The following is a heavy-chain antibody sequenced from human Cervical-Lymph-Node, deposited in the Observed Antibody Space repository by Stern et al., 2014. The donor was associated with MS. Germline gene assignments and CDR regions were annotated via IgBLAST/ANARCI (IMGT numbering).Heavy chain of an antibody. V-gene: IGHV1-58*01. CDR1: GFTFTSSA. D-gene: IGHD3-22*01. J-gene: IGHJ3*02. CDR2: VGVGSGNT. Sequence: QLVQSGPEVKKPGTSVKVSCKASGFTFTSSAVQWVRQARGQRLEWIGWVGVGSGNTNYAQKFQERVTITRDMSTSTADMELSSLRFEDTAVYYCAAKRDYYDSSGTDAFDIWGQGTMVTVSS. CDR3: AAKRDYYDSSGTDAFDI.